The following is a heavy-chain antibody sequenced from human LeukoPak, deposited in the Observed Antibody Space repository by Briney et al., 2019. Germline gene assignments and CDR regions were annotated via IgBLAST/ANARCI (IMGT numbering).Heavy chain of an antibody. J-gene: IGHJ4*02. CDR1: GGSISSYY. CDR2: IYYSGST. V-gene: IGHV4-59*08. D-gene: IGHD3-10*01. Sequence: SETLSLTCTVSGGSISSYYWSWIRQPPGKGLEWIGYIYYSGSTNYNPSLKSRVTISVDTSKNQFSLKLSSVTAADTAVYYCARQSSFMVRGVLDYWGQGTLVTVSS. CDR3: ARQSSFMVRGVLDY.